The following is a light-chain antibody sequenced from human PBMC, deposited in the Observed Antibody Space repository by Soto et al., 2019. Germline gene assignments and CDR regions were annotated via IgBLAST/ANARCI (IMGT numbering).Light chain of an antibody. Sequence: EIVMTQSPATLSVSPGERASLSCRASQSVSSNLAWYQQKPGQTPSLLIYATSTRATGIPARFSGSGSGTEFTLTISRLQSEDFAVYYCQHYNNWPLPFGGGTKVEIK. V-gene: IGKV3-15*01. CDR3: QHYNNWPLP. CDR1: QSVSSN. CDR2: ATS. J-gene: IGKJ4*01.